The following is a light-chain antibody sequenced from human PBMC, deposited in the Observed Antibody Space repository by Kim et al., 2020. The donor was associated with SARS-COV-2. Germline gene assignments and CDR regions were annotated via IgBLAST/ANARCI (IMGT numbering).Light chain of an antibody. CDR2: LNSDGSH. J-gene: IGLJ3*02. CDR1: RGDRRYA. V-gene: IGLV4-69*01. CDR3: QTWGTGGV. Sequence: GASAKRTCTPSRGDRRYAMEGQQQQPEKGRRYLMKLNSDGSHSKGDGMPDRFSGSSSGAERYLAIASLLSEDEADYYCQTWGTGGVFGGGTQRIVL.